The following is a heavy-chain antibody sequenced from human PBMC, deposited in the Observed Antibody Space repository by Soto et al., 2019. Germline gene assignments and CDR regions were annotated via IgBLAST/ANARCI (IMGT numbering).Heavy chain of an antibody. CDR3: AKESSESCTGGSCYYPDS. CDR1: GFTFTNYA. J-gene: IGHJ4*02. D-gene: IGHD2-15*01. CDR2: ISGSGGRA. V-gene: IGHV3-23*01. Sequence: VQLMQSGGGLVQPGGSLRLSCAASGFTFTNYAMTWVRQAPGKGLEWVSVISGSGGRADYADSVEGRFIVSRDNSKNKLYLQMNSLRGEDTAVYYCAKESSESCTGGSCYYPDSWGQGALVTVSS.